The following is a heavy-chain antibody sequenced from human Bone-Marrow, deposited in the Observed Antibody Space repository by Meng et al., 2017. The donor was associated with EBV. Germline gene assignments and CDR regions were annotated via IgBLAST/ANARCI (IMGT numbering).Heavy chain of an antibody. CDR3: ARRLRYNNWLLDF. CDR1: GFSLTSGVG. D-gene: IGHD3-9*01. Sequence: QNTLKESGPTLVKPRQTLTLTGTFSGFSLTSGVGVGWIRQPPGKALEWLALIDWDDEKRYSPSLESRLTITKDTSKNEVVLTMTNMDPVDTATYYCARRLRYNNWLLDFWGQGTLVTVYS. CDR2: IDWDDEK. J-gene: IGHJ4*02. V-gene: IGHV2-5*02.